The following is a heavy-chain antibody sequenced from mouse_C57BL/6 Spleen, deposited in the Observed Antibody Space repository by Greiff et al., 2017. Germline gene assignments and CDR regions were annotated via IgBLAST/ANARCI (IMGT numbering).Heavy chain of an antibody. CDR1: GYAFSSYW. Sequence: QVQLQQSGAELVKPGASVKISCKASGYAFSSYWMNWVKQRPGQGLEWIGQIYPGDGDTNYNGKFKGKATLTGDKSSSTAYMQLSSLTSEDSAVYFCAREGYGSSYYYGGQGTTLTVSS. CDR2: IYPGDGDT. D-gene: IGHD1-1*01. J-gene: IGHJ2*01. V-gene: IGHV1-80*01. CDR3: AREGYGSSYYY.